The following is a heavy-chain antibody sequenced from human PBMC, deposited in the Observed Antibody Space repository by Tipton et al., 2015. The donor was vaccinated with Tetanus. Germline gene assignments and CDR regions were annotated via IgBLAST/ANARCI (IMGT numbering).Heavy chain of an antibody. V-gene: IGHV1-18*01. Sequence: QLVQSGAEVKKPGASVKVSCKASGYTFTSYGISWVRQAPGQGLEWMGWISAYNGNTNYAQKLQGRVTMTTDTSTSTAYMELRSLRPDDTAVYYCARTLRSYYYYYGMDVWGQGTTVTVSS. CDR2: ISAYNGNT. D-gene: IGHD2-15*01. CDR3: ARTLRSYYYYYGMDV. CDR1: GYTFTSYG. J-gene: IGHJ6*02.